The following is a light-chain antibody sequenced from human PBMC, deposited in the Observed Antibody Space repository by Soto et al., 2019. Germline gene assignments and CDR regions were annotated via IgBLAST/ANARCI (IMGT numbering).Light chain of an antibody. J-gene: IGLJ1*01. V-gene: IGLV2-14*01. CDR3: SSYTSSSTLYV. CDR2: EVS. CDR1: SSDVGGYNY. Sequence: QSALTQPASVSGSPGQSITISCTGTSSDVGGYNYVSWYQQHPGKAPKLIIYEVSNRPSGVSNRFSGSKSGDTASLTISGLHAEDEADYYCSSYTSSSTLYVLGTVTKLTVL.